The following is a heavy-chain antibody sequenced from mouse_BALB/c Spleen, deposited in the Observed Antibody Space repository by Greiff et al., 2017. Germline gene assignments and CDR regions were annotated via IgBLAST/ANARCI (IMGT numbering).Heavy chain of an antibody. CDR1: GFTFSSYA. Sequence: EVQLVESGGGLVKPGGSLKLSCAASGFTFSSYAMSWVRQTPEKRLEWVASISSGGSTYYPDSVKGRFTISRDNTRNILYLQMSSLRSEDTAMYYCARYPMITTNAMDYWGQGTSVTVSS. CDR3: ARYPMITTNAMDY. J-gene: IGHJ4*01. CDR2: ISSGGST. D-gene: IGHD2-4*01. V-gene: IGHV5-6-5*01.